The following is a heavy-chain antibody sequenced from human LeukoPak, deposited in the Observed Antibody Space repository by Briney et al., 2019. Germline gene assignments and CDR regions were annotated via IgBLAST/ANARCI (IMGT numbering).Heavy chain of an antibody. Sequence: SEPLSLTCAVYGGSFSGYYWSWIRQPPGKGLEWIGEINHSGSTNYNPSLKSRVTISVDTSKNQFSLKLSSVTAADTAVYYCARVTVLRYFDWSTYYYGMDVWGKGTTVTVSS. CDR1: GGSFSGYY. CDR2: INHSGST. V-gene: IGHV4-34*01. D-gene: IGHD3-9*01. CDR3: ARVTVLRYFDWSTYYYGMDV. J-gene: IGHJ6*04.